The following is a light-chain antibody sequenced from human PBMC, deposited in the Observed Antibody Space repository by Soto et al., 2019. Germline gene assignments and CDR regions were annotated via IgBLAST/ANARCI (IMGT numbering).Light chain of an antibody. CDR1: SSDVGGYNY. Sequence: QSVLTQPASVSGSPGQSITISCTGTSSDVGGYNYVSWYQQHPGKAPKLIIYEVTHRPSGVSSRFYGSRSGNTASLTISGLQAKDEADYYCKSRTTRNTLVFGGGTQLTVL. V-gene: IGLV2-14*01. J-gene: IGLJ3*02. CDR2: EVT. CDR3: KSRTTRNTLV.